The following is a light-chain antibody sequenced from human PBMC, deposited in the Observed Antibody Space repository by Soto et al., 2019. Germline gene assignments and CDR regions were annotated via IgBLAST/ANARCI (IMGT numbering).Light chain of an antibody. CDR2: SNN. CDR3: AAWDDSLNGYV. CDR1: SSNIGSNT. Sequence: QSVLTQPPSASGTPGQRVTISCSGSSSNIGSNTENWYQQLPGTAPKLLIYSNNQRPSGVPDRFSVSKSGTSASLAISGLQSEDEDDYYCAAWDDSLNGYVFGTGTKVTVL. V-gene: IGLV1-44*01. J-gene: IGLJ1*01.